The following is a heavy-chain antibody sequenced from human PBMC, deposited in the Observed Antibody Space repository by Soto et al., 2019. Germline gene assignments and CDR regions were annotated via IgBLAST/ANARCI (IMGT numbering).Heavy chain of an antibody. V-gene: IGHV1-3*01. Sequence: ASVKVSCKASGYTFTSYAMHWVRQAPGQRLEWMGWINAGNGNTKYSQKFQGRVTITRDTSASTAYMALSSLRSEDMAVYYCARALRSSSFYYYYGIDVWGQVTTVTVSS. D-gene: IGHD6-6*01. CDR3: ARALRSSSFYYYYGIDV. CDR1: GYTFTSYA. J-gene: IGHJ6*02. CDR2: INAGNGNT.